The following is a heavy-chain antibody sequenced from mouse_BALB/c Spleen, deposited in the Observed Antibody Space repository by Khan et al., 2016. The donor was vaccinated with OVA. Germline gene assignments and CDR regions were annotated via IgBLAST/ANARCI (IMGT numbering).Heavy chain of an antibody. D-gene: IGHD2-3*01. CDR3: ARDGYSPWFAY. CDR2: IDPDNGDT. J-gene: IGHJ3*01. V-gene: IGHV14-1*02. Sequence: EVKLEVSGTELVRPGALVKLSCKASGFNITDYYIHWVTQRPEQGLEWIGWIDPDNGDTVYDPKFQGKASITADTSSNTAYLQLISLTSEDTAVYYCARDGYSPWFAYWGQGTLVTVSA. CDR1: GFNITDYY.